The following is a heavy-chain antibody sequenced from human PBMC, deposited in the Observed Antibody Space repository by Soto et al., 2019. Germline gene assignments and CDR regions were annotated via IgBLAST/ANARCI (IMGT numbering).Heavy chain of an antibody. J-gene: IGHJ6*03. CDR2: INHSGST. CDR1: GGFFSGDY. Sequence: SETLSLTCAVYGGFFSGDYWSWIRQPPGKGLEWIGEINHSGSTNYNPSLKSRVTISVDTSKNQFSLKLSSVTAADTAVYYCARGSTYYDFWSGSSSYYCMDVWGKGTTVTVSS. CDR3: ARGSTYYDFWSGSSSYYCMDV. V-gene: IGHV4-34*01. D-gene: IGHD3-3*01.